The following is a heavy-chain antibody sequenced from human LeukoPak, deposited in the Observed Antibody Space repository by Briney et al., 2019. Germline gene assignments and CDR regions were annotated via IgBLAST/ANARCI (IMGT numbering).Heavy chain of an antibody. D-gene: IGHD6-19*01. Sequence: GGSLRLSCAASGFTFSDYYMSWIRQAPGKGLEWVSYISSSSSYTNYADSVKGRFTISRDNAKNSLYLQMNSLRAEDTAVYYCARARHSSGCYVWFDPWGQGTLVTVSS. CDR1: GFTFSDYY. J-gene: IGHJ5*02. CDR2: ISSSSSYT. V-gene: IGHV3-11*06. CDR3: ARARHSSGCYVWFDP.